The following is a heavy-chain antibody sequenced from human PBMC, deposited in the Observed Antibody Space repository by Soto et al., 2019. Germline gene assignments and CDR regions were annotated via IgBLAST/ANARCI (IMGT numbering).Heavy chain of an antibody. CDR1: GYTFTSYG. D-gene: IGHD6-13*01. CDR2: ISAYNGNT. CDR3: ARRNKAAAAGIYYCYGMDV. J-gene: IGHJ6*02. V-gene: IGHV1-18*04. Sequence: QVQLVQSGAEVKKPGASVKVSCKASGYTFTSYGISWVRQAPGQGLEWMGWISAYNGNTNYAQKLQGRVTMTTDTSTSTAYLELRSLRSDDTAVYYCARRNKAAAAGIYYCYGMDVWGQGTTVTVSS.